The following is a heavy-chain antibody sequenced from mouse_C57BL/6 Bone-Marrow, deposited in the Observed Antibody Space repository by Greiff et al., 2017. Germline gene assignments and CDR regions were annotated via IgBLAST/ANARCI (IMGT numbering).Heavy chain of an antibody. CDR3: ARSTARALYYFDY. J-gene: IGHJ2*01. CDR1: GFSLSTSGMG. V-gene: IGHV8-12*01. CDR2: IYWDDDK. D-gene: IGHD3-1*01. Sequence: QVTLKESGPGILQSSRTLSLTCSFSGFSLSTSGMGVSWIRQPSGKGLEWLAHIYWDDDKRYNPSLKSRLTISKDTSRNQVFLKITGVDTADTATYYCARSTARALYYFDYWGQGTTLTVSS.